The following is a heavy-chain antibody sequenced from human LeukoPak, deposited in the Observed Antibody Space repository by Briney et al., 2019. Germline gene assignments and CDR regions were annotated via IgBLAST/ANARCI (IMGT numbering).Heavy chain of an antibody. V-gene: IGHV4-31*03. CDR2: IYYSGST. D-gene: IGHD4-11*01. J-gene: IGHJ6*03. Sequence: SQTLSLTCTVSGGSISSGGYSWSWIRQHPGKGLEWIGYIYYSGSTYYNPSLKSRVTISVDTSKNQFSLKLSSVTAADTAMYYCARLTVTSYYYYYYYMDVWGKGTTVTVSS. CDR1: GGSISSGGYS. CDR3: ARLTVTSYYYYYYYMDV.